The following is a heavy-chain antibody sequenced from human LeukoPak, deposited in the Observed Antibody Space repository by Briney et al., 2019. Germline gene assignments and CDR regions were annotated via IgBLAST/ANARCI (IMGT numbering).Heavy chain of an antibody. CDR2: MNPNSGNT. CDR3: ARGTDTYYYDSSGYPY. J-gene: IGHJ4*02. Sequence: ASVKVSCKASGGTFSSYAISWVRQAPGQGLEWMGWMNPNSGNTGYAQKFQGRVTMTRNTSISTAYMELSSLRSEDTAVYYCARGTDTYYYDSSGYPYWGQGTLVAVSS. V-gene: IGHV1-8*02. D-gene: IGHD3-22*01. CDR1: GGTFSSYA.